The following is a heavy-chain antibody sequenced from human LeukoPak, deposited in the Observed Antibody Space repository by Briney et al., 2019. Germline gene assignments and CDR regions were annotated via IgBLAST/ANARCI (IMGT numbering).Heavy chain of an antibody. J-gene: IGHJ5*02. CDR2: INPSGGST. D-gene: IGHD2-2*01. V-gene: IGHV1-46*01. CDR3: ARDRRRPAAKMGGVFWLDP. CDR1: GYTFTSYY. Sequence: GASVKVSCKASGYTFTSYYMHWVRQAPGQGLEWMGIINPSGGSTSYAQKFQGRVTMTRDMSTSTVYMELSSLRSEDTAVYYCARDRRRPAAKMGGVFWLDPWGQGILVTVSS.